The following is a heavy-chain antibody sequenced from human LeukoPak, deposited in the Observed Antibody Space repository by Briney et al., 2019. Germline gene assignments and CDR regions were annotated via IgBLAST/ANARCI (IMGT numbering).Heavy chain of an antibody. J-gene: IGHJ6*03. CDR3: ARGIAVAGPFYYYYYYMDV. CDR1: GGSFSGYY. Sequence: SETLSLTCAVYGGSFSGYYWSGIRQPPGKGLEWIGYIYYSGSTNYNPSLKSRVTISVDTSKNQFSLKLSSVAAADTAVYYCARGIAVAGPFYYYYYYMDVWGKGTTVTVSS. V-gene: IGHV4-59*01. CDR2: IYYSGST. D-gene: IGHD6-19*01.